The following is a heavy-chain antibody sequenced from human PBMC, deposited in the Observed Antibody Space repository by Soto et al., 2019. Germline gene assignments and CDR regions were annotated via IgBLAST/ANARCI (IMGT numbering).Heavy chain of an antibody. CDR3: TRHTAAAAAFDP. CDR2: ITSITDGGTT. Sequence: PGGSLRLSCAASGFAFTNAWMNWVRQAPGKGLEWVGHITSITDGGTTAYTAPVKGRFTISRDDSKNTPFLQMNSLKTEDTAVYYCTRHTAAAAAFDPWGQGTLVTVSS. D-gene: IGHD6-13*01. J-gene: IGHJ5*02. CDR1: GFAFTNAW. V-gene: IGHV3-15*07.